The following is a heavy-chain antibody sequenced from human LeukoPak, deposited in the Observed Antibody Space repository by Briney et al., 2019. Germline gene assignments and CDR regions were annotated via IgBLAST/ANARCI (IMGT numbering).Heavy chain of an antibody. CDR2: ISTSGGTT. V-gene: IGHV3-23*01. CDR3: AVMHRYYDGSGYWVQ. CDR1: GFTFGSYA. J-gene: IGHJ4*02. Sequence: GGSLRLSCAASGFTFGSYAMSWFRQAPGKGLEWVSGISTSGGTTSYAESVKGRFTVSRDNPRNTLYMEMNSLRDEDTAVYYCAVMHRYYDGSGYWVQWGQGTLVTVSS. D-gene: IGHD3-22*01.